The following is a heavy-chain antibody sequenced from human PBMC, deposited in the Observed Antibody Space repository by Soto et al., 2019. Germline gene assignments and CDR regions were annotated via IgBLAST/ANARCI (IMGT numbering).Heavy chain of an antibody. CDR2: NYYSGST. V-gene: IGHV4-30-4*01. CDR3: ARGRRAGEYYYGSGSYYILDY. D-gene: IGHD3-10*01. Sequence: QVQLQESGPGLVKPSQTLSLTCTVSGGSISSGDYYWSWIRQPPGKGLEWIGYNYYSGSTYYNPSLKSRVTISVDTSKNQFSLKLSSVTAADTAVYYCARGRRAGEYYYGSGSYYILDYWGQGTLVTVSS. J-gene: IGHJ4*02. CDR1: GGSISSGDYY.